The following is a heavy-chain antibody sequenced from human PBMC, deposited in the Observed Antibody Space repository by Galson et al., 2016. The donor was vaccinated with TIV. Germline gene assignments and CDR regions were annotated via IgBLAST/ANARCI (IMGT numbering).Heavy chain of an antibody. V-gene: IGHV3-30*04. D-gene: IGHD3-22*01. CDR1: GFTLSAYP. Sequence: SLRLSCAASGFTLSAYPMHWVRQAPGKGLEWVAVISYDGSLKYYAAPVKGRFTIAKDNSKNTLYLQMNSLRAEDTAAYYCARDSGYDSIGYSPSGYWGQGTLVTVSS. J-gene: IGHJ4*02. CDR2: ISYDGSLK. CDR3: ARDSGYDSIGYSPSGY.